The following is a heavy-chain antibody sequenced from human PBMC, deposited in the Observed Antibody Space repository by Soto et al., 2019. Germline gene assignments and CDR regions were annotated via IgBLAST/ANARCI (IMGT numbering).Heavy chain of an antibody. V-gene: IGHV3-48*01. CDR2: ISSSSSTI. CDR3: ARISRYGEYDY. D-gene: IGHD4-17*01. Sequence: EVQLVESGGGLVQPGGSLRLSCAASGFTFSSYSMNWVRQASGKGLEWVSYISSSSSTIYYADSVKGRFTISRDNAKNSLYLQMNSLRAEDTAVYYCARISRYGEYDYWGQGTLVTVSS. CDR1: GFTFSSYS. J-gene: IGHJ4*02.